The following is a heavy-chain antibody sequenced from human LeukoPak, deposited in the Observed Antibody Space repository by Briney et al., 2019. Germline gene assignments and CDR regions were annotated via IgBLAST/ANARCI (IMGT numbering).Heavy chain of an antibody. D-gene: IGHD3-9*01. V-gene: IGHV3-74*01. CDR1: GFTFSSYW. Sequence: GGSLRLSCAASGFTFSSYWMHWVRQGPGKGLVWVSRINSDGSSTSYADSVKGRFTISRDNAKNTLYLQMNSLRAEDTAVYYCARVGYYDILTGYYRETANAFDIWGQGTMVTVSS. CDR2: INSDGSST. CDR3: ARVGYYDILTGYYRETANAFDI. J-gene: IGHJ3*02.